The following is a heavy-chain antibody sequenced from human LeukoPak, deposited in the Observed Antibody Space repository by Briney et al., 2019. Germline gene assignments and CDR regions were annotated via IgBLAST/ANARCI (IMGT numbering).Heavy chain of an antibody. Sequence: IANYAQKFQGRVTITADESTSTAYMELSSLRSEDTAVYYCARALLGYCSSTSCYLDGALDYWGQGTLVTVSS. CDR2: IA. J-gene: IGHJ4*02. CDR3: ARALLGYCSSTSCYLDGALDY. D-gene: IGHD2-2*01. V-gene: IGHV1-69*01.